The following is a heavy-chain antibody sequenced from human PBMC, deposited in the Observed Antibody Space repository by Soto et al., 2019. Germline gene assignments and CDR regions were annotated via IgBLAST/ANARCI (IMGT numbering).Heavy chain of an antibody. CDR1: GGSISSGGYY. CDR3: GRRGGGLYYYGMDV. Sequence: PSETLSLTCTVSGGSISSGGYYWSWIRQHPGKGLEWIGYIYYSGSTYYNPSLKSRVTISVDTSKNQFSLKLSSVTAADTAVYYRGRRGGGLYYYGMDVWGQGTTVTVSS. J-gene: IGHJ6*02. D-gene: IGHD3-16*01. CDR2: IYYSGST. V-gene: IGHV4-31*03.